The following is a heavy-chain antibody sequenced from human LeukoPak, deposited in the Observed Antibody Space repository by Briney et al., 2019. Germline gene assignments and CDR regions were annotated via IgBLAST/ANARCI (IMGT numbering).Heavy chain of an antibody. D-gene: IGHD5-18*01. Sequence: GGSLRLSCAASGFTFSSYGMNWVRQAPGKGLEWLSYLSNTNMKNYAEAVKGRFTISRDNDKNSLYLQMDGLRAEDTAVYYCARRGETAMVGDYWGRGTLVTVSS. CDR3: ARRGETAMVGDY. J-gene: IGHJ4*02. CDR1: GFTFSSYG. V-gene: IGHV3-48*01. CDR2: LSNTNMK.